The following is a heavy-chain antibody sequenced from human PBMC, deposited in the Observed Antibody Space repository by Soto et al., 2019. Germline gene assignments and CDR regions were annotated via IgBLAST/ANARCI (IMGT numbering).Heavy chain of an antibody. CDR3: AKERSSGWSFDY. Sequence: EVPLLESGGGLVQPGGSLRLSCAASGFTFSTYAMNWVRQAPGKGLEWVSGIRGSGDSTYYADSAKGRFTVSRDNSKNTLYLQMNSLRGEDTAVFYCAKERSSGWSFDYWGQGTLVTVSP. CDR2: IRGSGDST. J-gene: IGHJ4*02. V-gene: IGHV3-23*01. CDR1: GFTFSTYA. D-gene: IGHD6-19*01.